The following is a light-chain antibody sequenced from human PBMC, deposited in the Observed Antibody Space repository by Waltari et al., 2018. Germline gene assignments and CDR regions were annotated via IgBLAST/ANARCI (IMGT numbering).Light chain of an antibody. Sequence: SYVLTQPPSVSVAPGQTASITCGGNNVGSETVHWYQREPGQAPVLVVYGDSDRPAGIPGRFSGSKSGSMATLTISRVEAGDEADYYCQVWDTTNDHVVFGGGTKLTVL. CDR2: GDS. CDR3: QVWDTTNDHVV. J-gene: IGLJ2*01. V-gene: IGLV3-21*02. CDR1: NVGSET.